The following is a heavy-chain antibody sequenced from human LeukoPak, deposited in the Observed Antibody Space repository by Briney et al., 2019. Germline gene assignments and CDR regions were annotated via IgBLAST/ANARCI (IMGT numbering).Heavy chain of an antibody. D-gene: IGHD3-3*01. Sequence: GGSLRLSCAASGFTFSNYAMSWVRQAPGKGLEWVSTISSSGGNTHYADSVKGRFTISRDNSKNTLYLQMNSLRAEDTAVYYCARIRSGYYHDYWGQGTLVTVSS. CDR3: ARIRSGYYHDY. CDR1: GFTFSNYA. V-gene: IGHV3-23*01. CDR2: ISSSGGNT. J-gene: IGHJ4*02.